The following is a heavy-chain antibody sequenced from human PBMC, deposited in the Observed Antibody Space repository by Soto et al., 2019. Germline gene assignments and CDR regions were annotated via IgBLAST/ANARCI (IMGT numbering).Heavy chain of an antibody. CDR1: GYSLTSYY. CDR3: ARSYVTSRPTDF. J-gene: IGHJ4*02. CDR2: TNPSDGST. V-gene: IGHV1-46*01. D-gene: IGHD3-16*01. Sequence: ASVKVSCKASGYSLTSYYMHWVRQAPGQGLEWMGITNPSDGSTNYAQKFQGRVTMTSDTSTSTVYMEMSSLRSEDTAMYYCARSYVTSRPTDFWGQGTLVTVSS.